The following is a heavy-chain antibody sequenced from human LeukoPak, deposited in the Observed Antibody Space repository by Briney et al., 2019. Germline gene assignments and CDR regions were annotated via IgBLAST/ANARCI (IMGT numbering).Heavy chain of an antibody. CDR3: ASYVLRFLEWLLDDAFDI. J-gene: IGHJ3*02. V-gene: IGHV3-23*01. Sequence: GGSLRLSCAASGFTFSSYAMSWVRQAPGKGLEWVSAISGSGGSTYYADSEKGRFTISRDNSKNTLYLQMNSLRAEDTAVYYCASYVLRFLEWLLDDAFDIWGQGTMVTVSS. D-gene: IGHD3-3*01. CDR2: ISGSGGST. CDR1: GFTFSSYA.